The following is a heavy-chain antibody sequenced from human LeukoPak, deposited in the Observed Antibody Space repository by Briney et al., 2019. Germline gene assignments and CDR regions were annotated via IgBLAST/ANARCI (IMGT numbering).Heavy chain of an antibody. CDR3: ARGRITIFGESLPDRYDY. CDR2: IYHSGST. Sequence: SETLSLTCAVSGGSISSSNWWSWVRPPPGKGLEWIGEIYHSGSTNYNPSLKSRVTISVDKSKNQFSLKLSSVTAADTAVYYCARGRITIFGESLPDRYDYWGQGTLVTVSS. D-gene: IGHD3-3*01. V-gene: IGHV4-4*02. J-gene: IGHJ4*02. CDR1: GGSISSSNW.